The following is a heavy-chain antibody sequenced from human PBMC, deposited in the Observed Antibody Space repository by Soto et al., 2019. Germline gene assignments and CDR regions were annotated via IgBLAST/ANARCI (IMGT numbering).Heavy chain of an antibody. V-gene: IGHV3-23*01. J-gene: IGHJ4*02. CDR2: ITGSGAGT. D-gene: IGHD4-17*01. CDR1: GFIFGSYA. Sequence: EVQLLESGGGLVQPGGSLRLSCAGSGFIFGSYAMSWVRQAPGKGLKWVSAITGSGAGTYYADSVKGRFTISRDNSKNTLYLQMNSLRAEDTAVYFCAKRNYGDYVGGFDCWGQGTLVTVSS. CDR3: AKRNYGDYVGGFDC.